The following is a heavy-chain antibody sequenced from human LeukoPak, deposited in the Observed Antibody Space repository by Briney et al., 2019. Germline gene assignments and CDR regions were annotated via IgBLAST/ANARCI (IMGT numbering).Heavy chain of an antibody. J-gene: IGHJ6*02. V-gene: IGHV4-31*03. CDR2: IYYSGST. CDR1: GGSISSGGYY. Sequence: SETLSLTCTVSGGSISSGGYYWSWIRQHPGKGLEWIGYIYYSGSTYYNPSLKSRITISVDTSKNQFSLKLSSVTAADTAVYYCARAYHYGSGSYYPYYYYYYGMDVWGQGTTVTVSS. D-gene: IGHD3-10*01. CDR3: ARAYHYGSGSYYPYYYYYYGMDV.